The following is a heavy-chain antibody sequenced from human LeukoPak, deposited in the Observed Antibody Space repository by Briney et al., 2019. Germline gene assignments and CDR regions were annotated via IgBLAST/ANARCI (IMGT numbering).Heavy chain of an antibody. CDR3: ARAGAPTYYDFWSGYRSQYYFDY. J-gene: IGHJ4*02. CDR2: IIPIFGTA. D-gene: IGHD3-3*01. CDR1: GGTFSSYA. V-gene: IGHV1-69*01. Sequence: ASVKVSCKASGGTFSSYAISWVRQAPGQGLEWMGGIIPIFGTANYAQKFQGRVTITADESTSTAYIELRSLRSDDTAVYYCARAGAPTYYDFWSGYRSQYYFDYWGQGTLVTVSS.